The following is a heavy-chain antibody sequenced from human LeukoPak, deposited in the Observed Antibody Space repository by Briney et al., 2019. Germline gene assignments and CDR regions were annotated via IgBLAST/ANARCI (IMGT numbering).Heavy chain of an antibody. J-gene: IGHJ4*02. D-gene: IGHD1-7*01. CDR3: ARDLPNWNYVLLDY. Sequence: ASVKVSCKASGYTFTSYGISWVRQAPGQGLEWMGWISGYNGNTNYAQKFQGRVTITTDESTSTAYMELSSLRSEDTAVYYCARDLPNWNYVLLDYWGQGTLVTVSS. CDR2: ISGYNGNT. CDR1: GYTFTSYG. V-gene: IGHV1-18*01.